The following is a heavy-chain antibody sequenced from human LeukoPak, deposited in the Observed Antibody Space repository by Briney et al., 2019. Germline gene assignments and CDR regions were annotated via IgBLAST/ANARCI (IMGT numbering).Heavy chain of an antibody. CDR2: IYYSGST. Sequence: SETLSLTCTVSGGSISSSSYYWGWIRQPPGTGLEWLVSIYYSGSTYSNPSPMSRVTISVGTSKNQFSLKLSSVPAADTAADYYSTHSSDSSGSNFDYWGQGTLVTVSS. V-gene: IGHV4-39*01. J-gene: IGHJ4*02. D-gene: IGHD3-22*01. CDR1: GGSISSSSYY. CDR3: STHSSDSSGSNFDY.